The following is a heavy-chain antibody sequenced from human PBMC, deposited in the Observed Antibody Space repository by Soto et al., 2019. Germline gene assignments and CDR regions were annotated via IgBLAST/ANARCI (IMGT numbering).Heavy chain of an antibody. Sequence: QVQLVQSGAEVKKPGASVKVSCKASGYTFTSYGISWVRQAPGQGLEWMGWISAYNGNTNYAQKLQGRVTMTTDTSTSTAYRELRSLRSDDTAVYYCARDGAGGDSLHPGDYYYGMDVWGQGTTVTVSS. CDR1: GYTFTSYG. CDR2: ISAYNGNT. D-gene: IGHD2-21*02. J-gene: IGHJ6*02. V-gene: IGHV1-18*01. CDR3: ARDGAGGDSLHPGDYYYGMDV.